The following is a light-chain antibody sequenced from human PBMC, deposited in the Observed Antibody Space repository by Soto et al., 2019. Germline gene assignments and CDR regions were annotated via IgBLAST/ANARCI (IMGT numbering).Light chain of an antibody. Sequence: QSPSTLSGSVGDRVTITCRASQTISSWLAWYQQKPGKAPKLLIYKASTLKSGVPSRFSGSGSGTEFTLTISSLQPEDFATYYCLQHNSYPRTFGGGTKVDIK. V-gene: IGKV1-5*03. CDR1: QTISSW. CDR2: KAS. J-gene: IGKJ4*01. CDR3: LQHNSYPRT.